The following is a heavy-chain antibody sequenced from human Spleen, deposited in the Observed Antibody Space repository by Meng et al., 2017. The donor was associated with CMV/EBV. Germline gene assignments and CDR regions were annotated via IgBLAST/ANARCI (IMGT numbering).Heavy chain of an antibody. J-gene: IGHJ3*02. Sequence: GGSLRLSCAASGFIFSNYNMNWVRQAPGKGLEWVSYISSSGSTIYYADSVKGRFTISRDNAKNSLYLQMNSLRAEDTAVYYCARGSGLAYCSSTSCYRGAFDIWGQGTMVTVSS. CDR1: GFIFSNYN. V-gene: IGHV3-48*03. CDR3: ARGSGLAYCSSTSCYRGAFDI. CDR2: ISSSGSTI. D-gene: IGHD2-2*02.